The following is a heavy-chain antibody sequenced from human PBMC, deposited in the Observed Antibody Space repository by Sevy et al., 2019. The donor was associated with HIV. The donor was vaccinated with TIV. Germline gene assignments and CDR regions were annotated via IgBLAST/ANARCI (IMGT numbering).Heavy chain of an antibody. CDR2: INGDGTEM. J-gene: IGHJ6*02. CDR1: RFTFSSYW. D-gene: IGHD3-3*02. V-gene: IGHV3-7*01. Sequence: GGSLRLSCAASRFTFSSYWMSWVRQAPGKGLEWVANINGDGTEMNYVDSVKGRFTISRDNAERSRSLQMNNLRVEDTAVYFFARDLRHWPYDYYHRMDHWGQGTKVTVSS. CDR3: ARDLRHWPYDYYHRMDH.